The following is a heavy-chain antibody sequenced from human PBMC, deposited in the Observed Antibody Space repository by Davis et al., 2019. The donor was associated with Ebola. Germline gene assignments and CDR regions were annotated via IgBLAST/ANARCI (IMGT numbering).Heavy chain of an antibody. CDR2: INAGNGNT. CDR3: ARDGVQGFDP. Sequence: ASVKVSCKASGGTFSSYAISWVRQAPGQGLEWMGWINAGNGNTKYSQKFQGRVTITRDTSASTAYMELSSLRSEDTAVYYCARDGVQGFDPWGQGTLVTVSS. V-gene: IGHV1-3*01. J-gene: IGHJ5*02. D-gene: IGHD3-10*01. CDR1: GGTFSSYA.